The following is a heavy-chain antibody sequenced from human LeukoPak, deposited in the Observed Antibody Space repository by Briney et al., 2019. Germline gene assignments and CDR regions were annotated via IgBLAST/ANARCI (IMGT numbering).Heavy chain of an antibody. D-gene: IGHD3-10*01. CDR1: GYSFTSYW. CDR2: IYPGDSDT. J-gene: IGHJ4*02. Sequence: GASLKISCKGSGYSFTSYWIGWVRQMPGKGLEWMGIIYPGDSDTRYSPSFQGQVTISADKSISTAYLQWSSLKASDTAMYYCARGTMVRGVITLIDYWGQGTLVTVSS. CDR3: ARGTMVRGVITLIDY. V-gene: IGHV5-51*01.